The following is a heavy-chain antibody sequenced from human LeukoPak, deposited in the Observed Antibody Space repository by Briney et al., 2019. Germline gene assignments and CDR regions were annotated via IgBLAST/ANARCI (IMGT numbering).Heavy chain of an antibody. J-gene: IGHJ5*02. V-gene: IGHV3-23*01. Sequence: GGSLRLSCAASGFTFSNNAMSWVRQAPGKGLEWVSATSTSGGSTYYADSVKGRFTISRDNSKNTLYLQMNSLRAEDTAVYYCARGGGHSFFDPWGQGTLVTVSS. CDR1: GFTFSNNA. CDR2: TSTSGGST. CDR3: ARGGGHSFFDP. D-gene: IGHD5-18*01.